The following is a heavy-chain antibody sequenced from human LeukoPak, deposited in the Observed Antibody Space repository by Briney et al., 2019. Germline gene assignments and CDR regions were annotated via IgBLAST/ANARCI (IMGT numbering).Heavy chain of an antibody. J-gene: IGHJ4*02. CDR2: IKYDGSET. CDR1: GFIFSNYW. CDR3: ARQYSSCWDQYYFDY. Sequence: GGSLRLSCEASGFIFSNYWMSWVRQAPGKGLEWVANIKYDGSETYYVDSVKGRFTISRDNGKNSLYGQMNSLSVEDTAVYYCARQYSSCWDQYYFDYWGQGTLVTVSS. V-gene: IGHV3-7*01. D-gene: IGHD6-13*01.